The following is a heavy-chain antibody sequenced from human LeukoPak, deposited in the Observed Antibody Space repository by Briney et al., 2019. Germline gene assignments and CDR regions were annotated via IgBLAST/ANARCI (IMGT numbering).Heavy chain of an antibody. Sequence: SETLSLTCAVYGGSFSGYYWSWIRQPPGKGLEWIGEINHSGSTNYNPSLESRVTISVDTSKNQFSLKLSSVTAADTAVYYCARGEPLAVAGTSCWFDPWGQGTLVTVSS. V-gene: IGHV4-34*01. CDR3: ARGEPLAVAGTSCWFDP. D-gene: IGHD6-19*01. CDR2: INHSGST. CDR1: GGSFSGYY. J-gene: IGHJ5*02.